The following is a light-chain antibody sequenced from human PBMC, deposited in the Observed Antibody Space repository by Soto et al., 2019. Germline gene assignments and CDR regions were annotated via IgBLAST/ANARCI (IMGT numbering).Light chain of an antibody. CDR3: FSYTSSGTYV. Sequence: QSVLTQPASVSGSPGQSITISCTGTSSDIGSYNRVSWYQQPPGTAPKLIIYEVNNRPSGVPDRFSGSKSGNTASLTISGLQAEDGTDYYCFSYTSSGTYVFGTGTKVTVL. CDR2: EVN. CDR1: SSDIGSYNR. V-gene: IGLV2-18*02. J-gene: IGLJ1*01.